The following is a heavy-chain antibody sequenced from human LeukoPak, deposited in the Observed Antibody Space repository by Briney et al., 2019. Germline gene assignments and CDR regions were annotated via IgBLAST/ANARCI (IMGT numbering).Heavy chain of an antibody. V-gene: IGHV1-69*13. D-gene: IGHD3-3*01. J-gene: IGHJ4*02. CDR1: GYTFSNYD. CDR3: ARARYDFWSGYFDY. Sequence: SVKVSCKASGYTFSNYDINWVRQATGQGLEWMGGIIPIFGTANYAQKFQGRVTITADESTSTAYMELSSLRSEDTAVYYCARARYDFWSGYFDYWGQGTLVTVSS. CDR2: IIPIFGTA.